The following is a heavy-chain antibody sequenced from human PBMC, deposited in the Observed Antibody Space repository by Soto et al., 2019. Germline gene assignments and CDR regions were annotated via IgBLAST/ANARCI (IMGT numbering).Heavy chain of an antibody. V-gene: IGHV4-59*01. D-gene: IGHD2-21*01. CDR3: ARENLLEGYFDY. CDR1: GGSISSYY. Sequence: SETLSLTCTVSGGSISSYYWSWIRQPPGKGLEWIGYIYYSGSTNYNPSLKSRVTISVDTSKNQFSLKLSSVTAADTAVYYCARENLLEGYFDYWGQGTLVTVSS. J-gene: IGHJ4*02. CDR2: IYYSGST.